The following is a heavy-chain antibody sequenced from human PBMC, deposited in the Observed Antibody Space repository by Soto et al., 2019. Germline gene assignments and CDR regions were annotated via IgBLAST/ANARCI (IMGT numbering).Heavy chain of an antibody. CDR3: VRPRPSGENYGMDV. J-gene: IGHJ6*02. D-gene: IGHD3-10*01. V-gene: IGHV3-53*01. CDR2: LYAEGTT. CDR1: GLTVSHNY. Sequence: GGSLRLSCVASGLTVSHNYMAWVRQAPEMGLEWVSILYAEGTTYYADSVKGRFTISRDSSKNTLFLQMDSLRAEDTAVYYCVRPRPSGENYGMDVWVQGT.